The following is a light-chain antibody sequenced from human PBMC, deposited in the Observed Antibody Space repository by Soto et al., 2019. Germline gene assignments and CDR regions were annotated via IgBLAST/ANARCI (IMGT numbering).Light chain of an antibody. CDR2: AAS. J-gene: IGKJ2*01. V-gene: IGKV1-9*01. Sequence: DIQLTQSPSFLSASVGDRVTITCRASQGISSYLAWYQQKPGKAPKLLIYAASTLQSGVPSRFSGSGSGTEFTLTISSLQPEDFATYYCQQLNSYSYTFGQWTKLEIK. CDR3: QQLNSYSYT. CDR1: QGISSY.